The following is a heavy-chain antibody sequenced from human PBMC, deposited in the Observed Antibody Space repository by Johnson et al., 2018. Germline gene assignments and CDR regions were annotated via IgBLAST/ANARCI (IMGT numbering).Heavy chain of an antibody. D-gene: IGHD2-15*01. CDR3: AKRWLGYIQH. CDR2: ISYDGSNK. CDR1: GFTFSSYG. J-gene: IGHJ1*01. V-gene: IGHV3-30*18. Sequence: QVQLVQSGGGVVQPGRSLRLSCAASGFTFSSYGMHWVRQAPGKGLEWVAVISYDGSNKYSADSVKGRFTISRDNSKNTLYLQMNSLRAEDTAVYCCAKRWLGYIQHWGQGTLVTVSS.